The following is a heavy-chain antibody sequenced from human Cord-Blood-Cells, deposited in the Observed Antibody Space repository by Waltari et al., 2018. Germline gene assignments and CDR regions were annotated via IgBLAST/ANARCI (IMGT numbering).Heavy chain of an antibody. V-gene: IGHV1-46*01. D-gene: IGHD1-1*01. Sequence: QVQLVQSGAEVKKPGASVKVSCKASGYTFTSYYMHWVRQAPGQGLEGMGIINHSGGSTSYAQKFQGRVTMTRDTSTSTVYMELSSLRSEDTAVYYCAGATGTTFSAFDIWGQGTMVTVSS. CDR3: AGATGTTFSAFDI. J-gene: IGHJ3*02. CDR2: INHSGGST. CDR1: GYTFTSYY.